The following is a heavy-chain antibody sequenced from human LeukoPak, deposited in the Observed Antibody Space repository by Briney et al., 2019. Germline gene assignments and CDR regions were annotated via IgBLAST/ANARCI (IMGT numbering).Heavy chain of an antibody. CDR1: GFTFSSYA. CDR2: INDSGDST. CDR3: ATAIGIAVAGYLDY. V-gene: IGHV3-23*01. J-gene: IGHJ4*02. Sequence: GGSLRLSCAASGFTFSSYAMSWVRQAPGKGLEWVSGINDSGDSTYYADSVKGRFTISRDNSKKTLYLQMSGLRAEDTAVYYCATAIGIAVAGYLDYWGQGTLVTVSS. D-gene: IGHD6-19*01.